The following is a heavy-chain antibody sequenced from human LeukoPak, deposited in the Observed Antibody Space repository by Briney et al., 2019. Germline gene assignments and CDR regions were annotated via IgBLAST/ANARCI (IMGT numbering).Heavy chain of an antibody. V-gene: IGHV3-21*01. D-gene: IGHD1-7*01. J-gene: IGHJ4*02. CDR2: ISSSSSYI. CDR3: ARDELELPDY. CDR1: GFTLSSYS. Sequence: PGGSLRLSCAASGFTLSSYSMNWVRQAPGKGLEWVSSISSSSSYIYYADSVKGRFTISRDNAKNSLYLQMNSLRAKDTAVYYCARDELELPDYWGQGTLVTVSS.